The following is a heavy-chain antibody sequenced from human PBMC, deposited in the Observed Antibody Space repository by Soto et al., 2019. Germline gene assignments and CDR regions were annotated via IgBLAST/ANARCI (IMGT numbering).Heavy chain of an antibody. Sequence: ASVKVSCKASGGTFSSYTISWVRQAPGQGLEWMGRIIPILGIANYAQKFQGRVTITADKSTSTAYMELSSLRSEDTAVYYCARGPGGLKQLATDDAFDIWGQGTMVTVSS. D-gene: IGHD6-6*01. V-gene: IGHV1-69*02. CDR1: GGTFSSYT. CDR3: ARGPGGLKQLATDDAFDI. CDR2: IIPILGIA. J-gene: IGHJ3*02.